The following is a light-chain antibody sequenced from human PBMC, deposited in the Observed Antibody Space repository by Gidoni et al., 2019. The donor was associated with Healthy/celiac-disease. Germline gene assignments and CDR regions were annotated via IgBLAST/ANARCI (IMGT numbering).Light chain of an antibody. Sequence: LQMTQSPSSLSASVGDRVTITCQASQEISNYLNWYQQKPGKAPKLLIYDASNLETGVPSRFSGSGSGTDFTFTISSLQPEDIATYYCQQYDNPPITFGQGTRLEIK. V-gene: IGKV1-33*01. CDR3: QQYDNPPIT. J-gene: IGKJ5*01. CDR1: QEISNY. CDR2: DAS.